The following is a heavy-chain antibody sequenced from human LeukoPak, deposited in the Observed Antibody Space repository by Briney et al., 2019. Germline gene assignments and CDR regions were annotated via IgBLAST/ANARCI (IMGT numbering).Heavy chain of an antibody. V-gene: IGHV3-66*01. CDR1: GFIASSNY. J-gene: IGHJ4*02. CDR3: ASTQRGDYFDY. CDR2: IYSGGTT. D-gene: IGHD2-15*01. Sequence: PGGSLRLSCAASGFIASSNYMSWVRQAPGKGLEWVSVIYSGGTTYYADSVKGRFTISRDNSKNTLYLQMNSLRAEDTAVYYCASTQRGDYFDYWGQGTLVTVSS.